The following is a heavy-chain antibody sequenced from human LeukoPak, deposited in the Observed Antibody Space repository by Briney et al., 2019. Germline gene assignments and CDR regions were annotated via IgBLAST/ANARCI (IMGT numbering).Heavy chain of an antibody. J-gene: IGHJ6*02. CDR2: ISGSGGST. V-gene: IGHV3-23*01. CDR3: AKGPPTIFGVVIRTYGMDV. CDR1: GFTFSSYA. Sequence: GGSLRLSCAASGFTFSSYAMSWVRQAPGKGLEWVSAISGSGGSTYYADSVKDRFTISRDNSKNTLYLQMNSLRAEDTAVYYCAKGPPTIFGVVIRTYGMDVWGQGTTVTVSS. D-gene: IGHD3-3*01.